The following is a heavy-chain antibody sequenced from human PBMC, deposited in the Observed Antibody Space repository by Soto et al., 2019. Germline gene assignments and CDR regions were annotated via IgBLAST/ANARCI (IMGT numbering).Heavy chain of an antibody. V-gene: IGHV4-39*01. J-gene: IGHJ5*02. Sequence: QLQLQESGPGLVKPSETLSLTCTVSGGSISSRGYYWGSIRQPPGQGLEWIGTIYYSGSTYYNPSLQSQLTVSVDTAKTQFSLPLSSVTAAAAAVYYCATSNWFDPWGQGTLVTVSS. CDR1: GGSISSRGYY. CDR3: ATSNWFDP. CDR2: IYYSGST.